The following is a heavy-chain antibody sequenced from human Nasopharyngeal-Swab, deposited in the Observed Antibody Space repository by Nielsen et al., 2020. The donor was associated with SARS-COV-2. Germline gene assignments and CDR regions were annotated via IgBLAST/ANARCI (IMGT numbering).Heavy chain of an antibody. V-gene: IGHV4-31*03. CDR1: GGSISSGGYY. CDR3: ARAGITIFGVVTHFDY. Sequence: TLSLTCTVSGGSISSGGYYWSWIRQHPGKGLEWIGYIYYSGSTYYNPSLKSRVTISVDTSKNQFSLKLSSVTAADTAVYHCARAGITIFGVVTHFDYWGQGTLVTVSS. CDR2: IYYSGST. D-gene: IGHD3-3*01. J-gene: IGHJ4*02.